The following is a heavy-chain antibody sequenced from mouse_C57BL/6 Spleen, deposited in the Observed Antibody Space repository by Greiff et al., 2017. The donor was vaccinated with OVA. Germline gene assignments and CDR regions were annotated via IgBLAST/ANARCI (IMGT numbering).Heavy chain of an antibody. CDR3: ARWAYEPGFDY. V-gene: IGHV1-69*01. CDR1: GYTFTSYW. J-gene: IGHJ2*01. CDR2: IDPSDSYT. Sequence: VQLQQPGAELVMPGASVKLSCKASGYTFTSYWMHWVKQRPGQGLEWIGEIDPSDSYTNYNQKFKGKSTLSVDKSSSTAYMQLSSLTSEDSAVYYCARWAYEPGFDYWGQGTTLTVSS. D-gene: IGHD6-5*01.